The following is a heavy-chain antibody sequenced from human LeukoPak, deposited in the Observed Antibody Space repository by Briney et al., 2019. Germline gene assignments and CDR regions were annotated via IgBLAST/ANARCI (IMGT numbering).Heavy chain of an antibody. J-gene: IGHJ2*01. Sequence: SETLSLTCTVSGGSISSSSYYWGWIRQPPGKGLEWIGSIYYSGSTYYNPSLKSRVTMSVDTSKNQFSLKLSSVTAADTAVYYCARDEWLLDDYWYFDLWGRGTLVTVSS. CDR1: GGSISSSSYY. CDR3: ARDEWLLDDYWYFDL. CDR2: IYYSGST. D-gene: IGHD5-18*01. V-gene: IGHV4-39*07.